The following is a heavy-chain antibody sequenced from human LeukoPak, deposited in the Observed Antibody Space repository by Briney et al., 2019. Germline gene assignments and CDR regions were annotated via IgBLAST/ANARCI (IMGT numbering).Heavy chain of an antibody. CDR2: IKQDGSEK. Sequence: PGGSLRLSCAASGFTFSNFWMSWVRQAPGKGLEWVANIKQDGSEKHYVDSVKGRFTISRDNAKNSLYLQMNSLRAEDTAVYYCAKEGGFLGLVAFDIWGQGTMVTVSS. J-gene: IGHJ3*02. V-gene: IGHV3-7*03. D-gene: IGHD3-3*01. CDR1: GFTFSNFW. CDR3: AKEGGFLGLVAFDI.